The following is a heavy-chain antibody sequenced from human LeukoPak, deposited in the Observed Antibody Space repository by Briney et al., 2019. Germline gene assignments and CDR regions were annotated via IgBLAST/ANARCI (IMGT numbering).Heavy chain of an antibody. V-gene: IGHV3-48*03. CDR3: ARGTYYYGSGTMDP. J-gene: IGHJ5*02. CDR1: GFTFSSYE. CDR2: ISSSDSTI. Sequence: GGSLRLSCAASGFTFSSYEMNWVRQAPGKGLEWVSYISSSDSTIYYADSVKGRFTISRDNAKNSLYLQMDSLRAEDTAVYYCARGTYYYGSGTMDPWGQGTLVTVSS. D-gene: IGHD3-10*01.